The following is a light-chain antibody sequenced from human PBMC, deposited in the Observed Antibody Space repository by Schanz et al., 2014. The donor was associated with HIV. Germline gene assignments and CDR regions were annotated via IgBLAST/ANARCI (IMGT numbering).Light chain of an antibody. CDR2: DVS. V-gene: IGLV2-14*01. CDR1: SSDVGGYNY. CDR3: AAWDDSLNAMV. Sequence: QSVLTQPASVSGSPGQSITISCTGTSSDVGGYNYVSWYQQHPGKAPKLMIYDVSNRPSGVPDRFSGSKSGTSASLAISGLQSEDEADYYCAAWDDSLNAMVFGGGTKLTVL. J-gene: IGLJ2*01.